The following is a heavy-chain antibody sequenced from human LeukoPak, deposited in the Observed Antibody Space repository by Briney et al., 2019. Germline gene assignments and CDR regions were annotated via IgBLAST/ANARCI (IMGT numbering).Heavy chain of an antibody. D-gene: IGHD1-14*01. J-gene: IGHJ5*02. CDR1: GGSINDYY. Sequence: SETLSLTCTVSGGSINDYYWSRIRQPPGKGLEWIGYIYYSGSTNYNPSLKSRVTISVDTSKNQFSLKLSSVTAADTAVYYCARLSFGPTTGGWFDPWGQGTLVTVSS. V-gene: IGHV4-59*08. CDR3: ARLSFGPTTGGWFDP. CDR2: IYYSGST.